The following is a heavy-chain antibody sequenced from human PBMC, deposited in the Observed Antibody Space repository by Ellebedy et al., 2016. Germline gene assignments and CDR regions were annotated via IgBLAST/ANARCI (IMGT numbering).Heavy chain of an antibody. CDR3: AREAKPGWYYDSSGYHYYFDY. D-gene: IGHD3-22*01. V-gene: IGHV3-30-3*01. Sequence: GESLKISXAASGLTFSSYAMHWVRQAPGKGLEWVAVISYDGSNKYYADSVKGRFTISRDNTKNTLYLQMNSLRAEDTAVYYCAREAKPGWYYDSSGYHYYFDYWGQGTLVTVSS. CDR2: ISYDGSNK. CDR1: GLTFSSYA. J-gene: IGHJ4*02.